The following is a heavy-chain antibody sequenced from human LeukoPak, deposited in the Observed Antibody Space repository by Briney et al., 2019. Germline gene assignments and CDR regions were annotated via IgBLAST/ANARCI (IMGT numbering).Heavy chain of an antibody. V-gene: IGHV3-9*01. CDR2: ISWNSGSI. J-gene: IGHJ4*02. Sequence: GGSLRLSCAASGFTFDDYAMHWVRQAPGKGLEWVSGISWNSGSIGYADSVKGRFTISRDNAKNSLHLQMNSLRAEDTALYYCAKDKFAVAGTDFDYWGQGTLVTVSS. D-gene: IGHD6-19*01. CDR3: AKDKFAVAGTDFDY. CDR1: GFTFDDYA.